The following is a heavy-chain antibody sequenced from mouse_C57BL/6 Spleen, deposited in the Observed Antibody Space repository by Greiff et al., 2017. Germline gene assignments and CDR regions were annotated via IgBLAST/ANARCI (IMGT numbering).Heavy chain of an antibody. D-gene: IGHD1-1*01. Sequence: LQESGPGLVKPSQSLSLTCSVTGYSITSGYYWNWIRQFPGNKLEWMGYISYDGSNNYNPSLKNRISITRDTSKNQFFLKLNSVTTEDTATYYCARDDYYGSSLDYWGQGTTLTVSS. J-gene: IGHJ2*01. CDR1: GYSITSGYY. V-gene: IGHV3-6*01. CDR3: ARDDYYGSSLDY. CDR2: ISYDGSN.